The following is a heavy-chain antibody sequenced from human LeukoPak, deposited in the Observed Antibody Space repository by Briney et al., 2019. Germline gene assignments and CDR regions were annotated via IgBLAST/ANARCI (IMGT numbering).Heavy chain of an antibody. CDR3: ESSTGRAFDI. V-gene: IGHV4-59*08. J-gene: IGHJ3*02. CDR2: IYYSGST. CDR1: GGSISSYY. Sequence: SETLSLTCTVSGGSISSYYWSWIRQPPGKGLEWIGYIYYSGSTNYNPSLKSRVTISVDTSKNQLSLQVSSVTAADTAVYYCESSTGRAFDIWGQRTIVTVSS.